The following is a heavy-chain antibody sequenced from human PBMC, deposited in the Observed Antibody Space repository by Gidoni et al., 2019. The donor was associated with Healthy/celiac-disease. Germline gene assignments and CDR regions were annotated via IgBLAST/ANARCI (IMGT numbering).Heavy chain of an antibody. J-gene: IGHJ4*02. D-gene: IGHD4-4*01. V-gene: IGHV3-30*18. CDR1: GFPFSSYG. CDR3: AKLGLGSNSWSFDY. CDR2: ISYDGSNK. Sequence: QVQLVESGGGVAQPGRSLRLSCAASGFPFSSYGMHWVRQAPGKGLEWVAVISYDGSNKYYADSVKGRFTISRDNSKNTLYLQMNSLRAEDTAVYYCAKLGLGSNSWSFDYWGQGTLVTVSS.